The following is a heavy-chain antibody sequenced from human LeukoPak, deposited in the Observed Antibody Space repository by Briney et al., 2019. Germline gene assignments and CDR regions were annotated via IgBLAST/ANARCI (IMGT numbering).Heavy chain of an antibody. CDR1: GGSISSYY. D-gene: IGHD3-16*02. CDR3: ARSYDYVWGSYPLGY. Sequence: PSETLSLTCTVSGGSISSYYWSWIRQPPGKGLEWIGYIYYSGSTNYNPSLKSRVTISVDTSKIQFSLKLSFVTAADTAVYYCARSYDYVWGSYPLGYWGRGTLVTVSS. CDR2: IYYSGST. V-gene: IGHV4-59*01. J-gene: IGHJ4*02.